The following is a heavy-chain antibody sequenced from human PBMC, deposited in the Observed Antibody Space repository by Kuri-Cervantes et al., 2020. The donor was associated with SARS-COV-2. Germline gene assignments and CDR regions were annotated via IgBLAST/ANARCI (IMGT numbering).Heavy chain of an antibody. V-gene: IGHV4-59*11. Sequence: ESLKISCTVSGGSISSHYWSWIRQPPGKGLEWIGYVYSSGSTNYSPSLKSRVTMSVDTSKNQFSLKLTSVTAADTAVYYCAREGYCSGGSCFDYWGQGTLVTVSS. CDR1: GGSISSHY. D-gene: IGHD2-15*01. CDR3: AREGYCSGGSCFDY. CDR2: VYSSGST. J-gene: IGHJ4*02.